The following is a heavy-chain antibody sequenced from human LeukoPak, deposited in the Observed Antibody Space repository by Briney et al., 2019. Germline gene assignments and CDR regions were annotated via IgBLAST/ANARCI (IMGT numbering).Heavy chain of an antibody. CDR2: IYYSGST. D-gene: IGHD1-26*01. CDR1: GGSISSGDYY. V-gene: IGHV4-30-4*01. Sequence: SQTLSLTCTVSGGSISSGDYYWSWIRQPPGKGLEWIGYIYYSGSTYYNPSLKSRVTISVDTSKNQFSLKLSSVTAADTAVYYCARISGSYEIQYFQHWGQGTLVTVSS. CDR3: ARISGSYEIQYFQH. J-gene: IGHJ1*01.